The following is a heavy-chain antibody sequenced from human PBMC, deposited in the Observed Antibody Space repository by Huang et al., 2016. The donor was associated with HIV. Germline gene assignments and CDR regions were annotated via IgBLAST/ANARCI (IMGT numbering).Heavy chain of an antibody. CDR3: ARGYNFWSGYYTDKYYMDV. Sequence: EVILVESGGGVVRPGGSLSLSCAISGFTLDDYGMSWVRQAPGKGLELVSVIHWNGESASYADSVKGRFTVSKDNANNSLFLQMNSLRAEDTALYYCARGYNFWSGYYTDKYYMDVWGKGTTVVVSS. V-gene: IGHV3-20*04. D-gene: IGHD3-3*01. CDR2: IHWNGESA. J-gene: IGHJ6*03. CDR1: GFTLDDYG.